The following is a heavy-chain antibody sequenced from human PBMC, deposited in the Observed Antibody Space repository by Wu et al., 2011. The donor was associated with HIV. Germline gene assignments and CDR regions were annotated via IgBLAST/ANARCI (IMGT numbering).Heavy chain of an antibody. V-gene: IGHV1-69*14. Sequence: QVQLVQSGAEVKKPGSSVKVSCKASGGTFSSYAISWVRQAPGQGLEWMGGIIPMFDTANYAQKFQGRVTITADKSTSTAYMELSSLRSEDTAVYYCAIGFGEHYYYYFYIDVWDKGTTVTVSS. D-gene: IGHD3-10*01. CDR1: GGTFSSYA. CDR2: IIPMFDTA. J-gene: IGHJ6*03. CDR3: AIGFGEHYYYYFYIDV.